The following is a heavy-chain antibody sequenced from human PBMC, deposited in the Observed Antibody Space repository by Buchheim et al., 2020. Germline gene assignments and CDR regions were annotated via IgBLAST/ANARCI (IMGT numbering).Heavy chain of an antibody. CDR2: IIPIFGTA. CDR1: GGTFSSYA. CDR3: ARRRWGDDCSSTSCYNWFDP. J-gene: IGHJ5*02. V-gene: IGHV1-69*01. D-gene: IGHD2-2*01. Sequence: QVQLVQSGAEVKKPGSSVKVSCKASGGTFSSYAISWVRQAPGQGLEWMGGIIPIFGTANYAQKFQGRVTIPADESTRTAYMELSSLRSEDTAVYYCARRRWGDDCSSTSCYNWFDPWGQGTL.